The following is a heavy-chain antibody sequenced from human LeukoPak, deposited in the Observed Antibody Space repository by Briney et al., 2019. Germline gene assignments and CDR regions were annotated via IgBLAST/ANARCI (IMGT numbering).Heavy chain of an antibody. CDR2: ISYDGSNK. J-gene: IGHJ3*02. D-gene: IGHD1-1*01. Sequence: PGRSLRLSCAASGFTFSNYGMHWVRQAPGKGLEWVAVISYDGSNKYYADSVKGRFTISRDNSKNTLYLQMNSLRAEDTAVYYCARTVGNAFDIWGQGTMVTVSS. CDR3: ARTVGNAFDI. V-gene: IGHV3-30*03. CDR1: GFTFSNYG.